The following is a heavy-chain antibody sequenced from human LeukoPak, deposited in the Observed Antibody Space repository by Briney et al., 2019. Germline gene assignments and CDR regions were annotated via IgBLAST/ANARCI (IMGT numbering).Heavy chain of an antibody. Sequence: SETLSLTCTVSGGSISSSSYYWGWIRQPPGKGLEWIGSIYYSGSTYYNPSLKSRVTISVDTSKNQFSLKLSSVTAADTAVYYCARARRTVDYWGQGTLVTVSS. J-gene: IGHJ4*02. V-gene: IGHV4-39*07. CDR2: IYYSGST. D-gene: IGHD6-6*01. CDR3: ARARRTVDY. CDR1: GGSISSSSYY.